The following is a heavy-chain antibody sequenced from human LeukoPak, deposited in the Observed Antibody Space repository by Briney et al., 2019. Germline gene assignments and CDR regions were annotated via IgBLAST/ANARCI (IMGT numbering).Heavy chain of an antibody. CDR2: ISAYNGNT. D-gene: IGHD2-21*02. J-gene: IGHJ4*02. CDR3: ARDLDCYCGGDCYPFDY. Sequence: ASVKVSCKASGYTFTSYGISWVRQAPGQGLEWMGWISAYNGNTNYAQKLQGRVTMTTDTSTSTAYMELRSLRSDDTAGYYCARDLDCYCGGDCYPFDYWGQGTLVTVSS. CDR1: GYTFTSYG. V-gene: IGHV1-18*01.